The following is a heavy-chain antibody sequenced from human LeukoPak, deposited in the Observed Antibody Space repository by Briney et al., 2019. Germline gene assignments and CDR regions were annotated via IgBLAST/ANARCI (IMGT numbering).Heavy chain of an antibody. J-gene: IGHJ5*02. CDR3: ARLKGPPNRYNWIDP. CDR1: GCSFTSYW. Sequence: GESLKISCQGAGCSFTSYWIGWVRQMPGKGLGWMGIIYPGDSDTRYSPSFQGQVTISADKSISTAYLQWSSLKTSDTAMYYCARLKGPPNRYNWIDPWGQGALVTVSS. D-gene: IGHD2/OR15-2a*01. CDR2: IYPGDSDT. V-gene: IGHV5-51*01.